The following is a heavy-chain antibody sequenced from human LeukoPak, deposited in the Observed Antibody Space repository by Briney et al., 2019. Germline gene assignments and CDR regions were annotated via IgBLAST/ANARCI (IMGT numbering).Heavy chain of an antibody. CDR1: GYSISSGYY. D-gene: IGHD2/OR15-2a*01. Sequence: SETLSLTCTVSGYSISSGYYWGWIRQPPGKGLEWIGSIYHSGSTNYNPSLKSRVTISVDKSKNQFSLKLSSVTAADTAVYYCARVSTRGTTHDYWGQGTLVTVSS. CDR2: IYHSGST. CDR3: ARVSTRGTTHDY. V-gene: IGHV4-38-2*02. J-gene: IGHJ4*02.